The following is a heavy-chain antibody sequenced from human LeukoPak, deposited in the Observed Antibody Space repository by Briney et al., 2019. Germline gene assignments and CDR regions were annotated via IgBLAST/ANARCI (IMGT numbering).Heavy chain of an antibody. CDR3: ARARREMVDY. V-gene: IGHV4-38-2*02. CDR1: GGSISSYY. D-gene: IGHD5-24*01. CDR2: IYHSGST. J-gene: IGHJ4*02. Sequence: SETLSLTCTVSGGSISSYYWGWIRQPPGKGLEWIGSIYHSGSTYYNPSLKSRVTISVDTSKNQFSLKLSSVTAADTAVYYCARARREMVDYWGQGTLVTVSS.